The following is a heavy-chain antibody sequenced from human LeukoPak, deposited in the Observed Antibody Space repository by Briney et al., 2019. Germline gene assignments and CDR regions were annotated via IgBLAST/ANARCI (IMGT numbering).Heavy chain of an antibody. Sequence: GGSLRLSCAASGFTFSSYSMCWVRRVPGKGLEWVSCIISSNSYTHYADSVKGRFTISRDNGQNSLYLQMNSLRAEDTAMYYCVKDGSGERGGTNWLDSWGQGTLVSVSS. CDR3: VKDGSGERGGTNWLDS. D-gene: IGHD2-15*01. CDR2: IISSNSYT. V-gene: IGHV3-21*06. CDR1: GFTFSSYS. J-gene: IGHJ5*01.